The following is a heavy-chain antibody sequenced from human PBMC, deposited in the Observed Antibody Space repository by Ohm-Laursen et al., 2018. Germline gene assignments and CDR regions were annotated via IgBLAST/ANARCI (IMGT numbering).Heavy chain of an antibody. D-gene: IGHD3-3*01. CDR3: ASTYYDFWSGPRGMDV. V-gene: IGHV4-39*07. CDR1: GGSISTNNWF. J-gene: IGHJ6*02. CDR2: IYYSGNT. Sequence: SGTLSLTCTVSGGSISTNNWFWAWTRQPPGKGLEWIGSIYYSGNTYYKPSLKSRATISVDTSKNQFSLKLISVTAADTAVYYCASTYYDFWSGPRGMDVWGQGTTVTVSS.